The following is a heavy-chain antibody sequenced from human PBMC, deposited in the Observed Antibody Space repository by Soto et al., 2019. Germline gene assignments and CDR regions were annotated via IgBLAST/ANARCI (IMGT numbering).Heavy chain of an antibody. CDR3: ARQYYDILTGYYQFRLGYYGMDV. V-gene: IGHV3-30-3*01. CDR1: GFTFSSYA. D-gene: IGHD3-9*01. Sequence: GGSLRLSCAASGFTFSSYAMHWVRQAPGKGLEWVAVISYDGSNKYYADSVKGRFTISRDNSKNTLYLQMNSLRAEDTAVYYCARQYYDILTGYYQFRLGYYGMDVWGQGTTVTVSS. CDR2: ISYDGSNK. J-gene: IGHJ6*02.